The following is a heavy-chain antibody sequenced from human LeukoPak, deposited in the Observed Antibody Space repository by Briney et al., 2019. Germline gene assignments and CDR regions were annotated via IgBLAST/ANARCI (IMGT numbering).Heavy chain of an antibody. CDR1: GFTFSTYG. J-gene: IGHJ4*02. CDR2: ISYDGSNK. D-gene: IGHD2-21*02. CDR3: AKDQLTAFDY. V-gene: IGHV3-30*18. Sequence: GGSLRLSCVASGFTFSTYGMHWVRQAPGKGLEWVAVISYDGSNKYYADSVKGRFTISRDNSKNTLYLQMNSLRAEDTAVYYCAKDQLTAFDYWGQGTLVTVSS.